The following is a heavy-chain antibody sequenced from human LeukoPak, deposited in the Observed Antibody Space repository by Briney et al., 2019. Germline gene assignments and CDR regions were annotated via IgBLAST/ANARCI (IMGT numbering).Heavy chain of an antibody. CDR1: GLTFSSYA. CDR2: ISYDGSNK. V-gene: IGHV3-30-3*02. CDR3: AKSDHSNYYDSIPYHY. D-gene: IGHD3-22*01. Sequence: GGSLRLSCAASGLTFSSYAMHWVRQAPGKGLEWVAVISYDGSNKYYADSVKGRFTISRDNSKNTLYLQMNSLRAEDTAAYYCAKSDHSNYYDSIPYHYWGQGTLVTVSS. J-gene: IGHJ4*02.